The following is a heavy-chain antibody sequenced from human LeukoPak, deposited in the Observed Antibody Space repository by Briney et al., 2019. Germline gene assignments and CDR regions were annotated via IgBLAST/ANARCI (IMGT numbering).Heavy chain of an antibody. Sequence: GGSLRLSCAASGFTFSSYAMSWVRQAPGKGLEWVSAISGSGGSTYYADSVKGRFTISRDNSKNTLYLQMNSLRAEDTAVYYCAKDVTGVVVPAAINGYWGQGTLVTVSS. D-gene: IGHD2-2*02. V-gene: IGHV3-23*01. J-gene: IGHJ4*02. CDR2: ISGSGGST. CDR1: GFTFSSYA. CDR3: AKDVTGVVVPAAINGY.